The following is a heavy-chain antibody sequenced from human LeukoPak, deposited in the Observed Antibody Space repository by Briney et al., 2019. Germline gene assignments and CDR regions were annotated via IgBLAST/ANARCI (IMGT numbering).Heavy chain of an antibody. CDR1: GYTFTSYG. Sequence: ASVKVSCKASGYTFTSYGISWVRQAPGQGLEWMGWISAYNGNTNYAQKLQGRVTMTTDTSTSTAYMELRSLRSDDTAVYYCARFYDFWSGYFFGEGMDVWGKGTTVTVSS. J-gene: IGHJ6*03. V-gene: IGHV1-18*01. CDR3: ARFYDFWSGYFFGEGMDV. CDR2: ISAYNGNT. D-gene: IGHD3-3*01.